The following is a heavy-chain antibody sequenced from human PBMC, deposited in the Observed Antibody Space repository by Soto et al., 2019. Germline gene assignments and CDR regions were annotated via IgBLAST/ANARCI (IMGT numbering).Heavy chain of an antibody. CDR1: GGTFSSYA. D-gene: IGHD2-2*02. CDR2: IIPIFGTA. CDR3: ARWGGYCSSTSCYTGDYYYGMDV. J-gene: IGHJ6*02. Sequence: QVQLVQSGAEVKKPGSSVKVSCKASGGTFSSYAISWVRQAPGQGLEWMGGIIPIFGTANYAQKFQGRVTITADESTSTAYMELSSLRSEDTAVYYCARWGGYCSSTSCYTGDYYYGMDVWGQGTTVTVSS. V-gene: IGHV1-69*01.